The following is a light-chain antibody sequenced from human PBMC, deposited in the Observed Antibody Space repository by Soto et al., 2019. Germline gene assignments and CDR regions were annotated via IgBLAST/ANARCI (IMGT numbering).Light chain of an antibody. Sequence: QSVLTQPPSVSAAPGQKVTISCSGSSSNIGNNFVSWYQQLPGTAPKLLIYDNNKRPSGIPDRFSGSKSGTSATLGITGLQSGDEADYYCATWESSPSIGVFGGGTKVTVL. V-gene: IGLV1-51*01. CDR2: DNN. J-gene: IGLJ2*01. CDR1: SSNIGNNF. CDR3: ATWESSPSIGV.